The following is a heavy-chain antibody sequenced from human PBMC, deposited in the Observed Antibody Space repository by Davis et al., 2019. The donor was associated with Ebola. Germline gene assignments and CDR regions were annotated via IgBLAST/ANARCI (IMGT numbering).Heavy chain of an antibody. V-gene: IGHV4-4*02. CDR3: ARVPQDHYYYYYGMDV. CDR1: GGSISSSNW. J-gene: IGHJ6*02. Sequence: SETLSLTCAVSGGSISSSNWWSWVRQPPGKGLEWIGEIYHSGGTNYNPSLKSRVTISVDKSKNQFSLKLSSVTAADTAVYYCARVPQDHYYYYYGMDVWGQGTTVTVSS. CDR2: IYHSGGT.